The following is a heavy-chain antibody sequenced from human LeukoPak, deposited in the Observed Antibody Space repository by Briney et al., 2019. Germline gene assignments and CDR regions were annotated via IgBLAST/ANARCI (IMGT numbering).Heavy chain of an antibody. Sequence: PSETLSLTCAVYGGSFSGYYWSWIRQPPGKGLEWIGEINHSGSTNYNPSLKSRVTISVDTSKNQFSLKLSSVTAADTAVYYCARDSPTPLDAFDIWGQGTMVTVSS. CDR1: GGSFSGYY. J-gene: IGHJ3*02. CDR3: ARDSPTPLDAFDI. CDR2: INHSGST. D-gene: IGHD2-21*01. V-gene: IGHV4-34*01.